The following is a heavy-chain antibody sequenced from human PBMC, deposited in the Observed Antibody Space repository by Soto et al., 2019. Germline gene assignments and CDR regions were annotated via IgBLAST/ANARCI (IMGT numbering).Heavy chain of an antibody. V-gene: IGHV1-8*01. CDR3: AIRITIFGAAKVDY. J-gene: IGHJ4*02. Sequence: ASVKVSCKASGYTFTSYDINWVRQATGQGLEWMGWMNPNSGNTGYAQKFQGRVTMTRNTSISTAYMELSSLRSEDTAVYYCAIRITIFGAAKVDYWGQGTLVTVSS. CDR2: MNPNSGNT. CDR1: GYTFTSYD. D-gene: IGHD3-3*01.